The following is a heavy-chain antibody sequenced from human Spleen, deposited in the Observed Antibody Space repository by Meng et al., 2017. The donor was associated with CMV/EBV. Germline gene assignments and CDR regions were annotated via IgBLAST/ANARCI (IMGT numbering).Heavy chain of an antibody. Sequence: SVKVSCKASGGTFSSYAISWVRQAPGQGLEWMGGIIPILGIANYAQKFQGRITITTDESTNTAYMELRSLRSEDTAVYYCANKLHDSSAYYYLEYFQQWGQGTLVTVSS. CDR2: IIPILGIA. V-gene: IGHV1-69*10. D-gene: IGHD3-22*01. CDR3: ANKLHDSSAYYYLEYFQQ. CDR1: GGTFSSYA. J-gene: IGHJ1*01.